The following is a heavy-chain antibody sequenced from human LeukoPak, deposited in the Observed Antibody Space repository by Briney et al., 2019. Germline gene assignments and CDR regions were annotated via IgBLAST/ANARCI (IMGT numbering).Heavy chain of an antibody. V-gene: IGHV4-59*01. CDR1: GGSISNYY. Sequence: SETLSLTCSVSGGSISNYYWSWIRQPAGKGLEWIGYVYHSGITNYNPSLKSRVTISVDTSKNQFSLRLTSLTAADTAVYYCVRALRQQLVTGWFDPWGQGTLVTVSS. CDR3: VRALRQQLVTGWFDP. CDR2: VYHSGIT. D-gene: IGHD6-13*01. J-gene: IGHJ5*02.